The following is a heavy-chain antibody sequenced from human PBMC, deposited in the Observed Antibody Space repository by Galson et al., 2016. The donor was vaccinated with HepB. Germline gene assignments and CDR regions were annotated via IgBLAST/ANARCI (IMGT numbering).Heavy chain of an antibody. CDR3: AKPVRAQSRGILRLTCYFYYDIDV. V-gene: IGHV3-23*01. CDR2: IRSSDDDT. CDR1: GFTFSNYA. J-gene: IGHJ6*02. D-gene: IGHD1-14*01. Sequence: LRLSCAASGFTFSNYAMNWVRQAPGQGLDWVSAIRSSDDDTNYAESVKGRFTVSRDNSKNTLSLQMDSLRAEDTAIYYCAKPVRAQSRGILRLTCYFYYDIDVGGHGTTVTVSS.